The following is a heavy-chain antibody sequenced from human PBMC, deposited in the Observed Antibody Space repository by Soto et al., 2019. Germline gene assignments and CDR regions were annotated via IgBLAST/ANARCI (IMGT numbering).Heavy chain of an antibody. J-gene: IGHJ4*02. CDR2: IWADGSNE. Sequence: QVQLVESGGNVVQPGGSLRLSCAASGFTFNSYGMHWVRQAPGKGLEWVALIWADGSNEYYADSVKGRFTITRDNSKNTLYLQMNNLRAEDPAEYYCYVGSSWTLAQNEDWGQGTLVTVSS. CDR1: GFTFNSYG. D-gene: IGHD6-19*01. CDR3: YVGSSWTLAQNED. V-gene: IGHV3-33*01.